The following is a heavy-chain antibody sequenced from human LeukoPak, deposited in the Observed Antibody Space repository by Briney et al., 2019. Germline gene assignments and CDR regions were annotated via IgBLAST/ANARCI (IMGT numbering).Heavy chain of an antibody. D-gene: IGHD2/OR15-2a*01. Sequence: GSLRLSCAASGFTVSSNYMSWVRQAPGKGLEWVSVIYSGGSTYYADSVKGRFTISRDNSKNTLYLQMNSLRAEDTAVYFCARVSSYLLDYWGQGTLVTVSS. J-gene: IGHJ4*02. CDR3: ARVSSYLLDY. CDR2: IYSGGST. V-gene: IGHV3-66*01. CDR1: GFTVSSNY.